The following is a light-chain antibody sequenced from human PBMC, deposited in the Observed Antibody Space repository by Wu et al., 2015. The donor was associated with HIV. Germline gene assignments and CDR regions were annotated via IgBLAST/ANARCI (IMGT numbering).Light chain of an antibody. Sequence: IVLTQSPGILSLSPGERATLSCRASQSVRSNYLAWYQHKPGQAPRLLISGTSRRATGIPDRFSGSGSGTDFILTISRLEPEDFAVYYCQQYGSSPPTFGQGTKVEIK. J-gene: IGKJ1*01. CDR3: QQYGSSPPT. V-gene: IGKV3-20*01. CDR2: GTS. CDR1: QSVRSNY.